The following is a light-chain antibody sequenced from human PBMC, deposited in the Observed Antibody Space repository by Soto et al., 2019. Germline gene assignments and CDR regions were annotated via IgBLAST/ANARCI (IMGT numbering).Light chain of an antibody. J-gene: IGLJ2*01. V-gene: IGLV1-47*01. CDR2: RNN. CDR1: SSNIGSNY. CDR3: AAWDDSLSGL. Sequence: QSVLTQPPSASGTPGQRVTISCSGSSSNIGSNYVYWYQQLPGTAPKLLIYRNNQRPSGVPHRFSGSKSGTSASLAISGLRSDDEADYYCAAWDDSLSGLFGGGTKLTVL.